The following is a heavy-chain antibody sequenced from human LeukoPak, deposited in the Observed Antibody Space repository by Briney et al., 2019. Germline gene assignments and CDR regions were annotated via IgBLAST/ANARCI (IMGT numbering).Heavy chain of an antibody. CDR3: ARQGGSIAVARFDY. Sequence: PSETLSLTCAVSVVSISGYYWSWIRQPPGEGLEWIWYIYTSVTTNYNPSLNSRVTISVDTSKTQFSLELSSVTAADTDVYFCARQGGSIAVARFDYWGQGTLVTASS. CDR2: IYTSVTT. D-gene: IGHD6-19*01. CDR1: VVSISGYY. J-gene: IGHJ4*02. V-gene: IGHV4-4*09.